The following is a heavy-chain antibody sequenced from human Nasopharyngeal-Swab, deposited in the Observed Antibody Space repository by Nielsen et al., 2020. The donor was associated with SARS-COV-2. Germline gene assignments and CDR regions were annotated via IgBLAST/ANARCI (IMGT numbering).Heavy chain of an antibody. J-gene: IGHJ6*03. CDR3: ARARGAYRDYYYYYYTDV. V-gene: IGHV6-1*01. CDR2: TYYRSKWYN. CDR1: GDSVSSSSAA. D-gene: IGHD4-17*01. Sequence: SETLSLTCAISGDSVSSSSAAWNWIRQSPSRGLEWLGRTYYRSKWYNDYAVSVKSRITINPDTSKNQFSLHLNSVTPEDTAVYYCARARGAYRDYYYYYYTDVWGKGTTVTVSS.